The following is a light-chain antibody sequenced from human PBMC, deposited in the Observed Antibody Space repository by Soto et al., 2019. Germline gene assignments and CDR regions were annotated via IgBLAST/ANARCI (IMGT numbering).Light chain of an antibody. V-gene: IGKV3-11*01. J-gene: IGKJ4*01. CDR1: QSVSTD. CDR3: QRPPTS. CDR2: DAS. Sequence: ALAQSPVALSLSPGERATLSCRASQSVSTDLAWYQQKPGQAPRLLIYDASNRATGIPVRFAGSGSGTDFALTISSLEPEDFVLYYCQRPPTSFGGGTKVDIK.